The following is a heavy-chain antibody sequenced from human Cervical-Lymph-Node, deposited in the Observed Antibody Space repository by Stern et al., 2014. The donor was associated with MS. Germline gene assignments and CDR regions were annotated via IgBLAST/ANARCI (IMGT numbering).Heavy chain of an antibody. D-gene: IGHD5-24*01. CDR1: GFTFSSYG. Sequence: DQLVESGGGVGQPGKSLRLSCEASGFTFSSYGMHWVRQAPGKGLEWVAVIWNDDNNKYYADSVKGRFTISRDNSKNTLYLQMKSLRVDDTATYYCVRDPKRDVGRSWYFDLWGRGALVTVSS. CDR2: IWNDDNNK. J-gene: IGHJ2*01. V-gene: IGHV3-33*01. CDR3: VRDPKRDVGRSWYFDL.